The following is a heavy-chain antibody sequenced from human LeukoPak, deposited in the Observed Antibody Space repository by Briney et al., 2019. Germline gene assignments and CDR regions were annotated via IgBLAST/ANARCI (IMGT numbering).Heavy chain of an antibody. V-gene: IGHV3-23*01. CDR2: ISGGGVST. Sequence: GGSLRLSGAASGFTLSSYAMSWVRQAPGKGLKWVSAISGGGVSTYNADSVKGRFTISRDSSKTTLYLQMNSLSAEDTAVYYCAKDRFGYCSSTSCYTDEDFDYWGQGTLVTVSS. J-gene: IGHJ4*02. D-gene: IGHD2-2*02. CDR3: AKDRFGYCSSTSCYTDEDFDY. CDR1: GFTLSSYA.